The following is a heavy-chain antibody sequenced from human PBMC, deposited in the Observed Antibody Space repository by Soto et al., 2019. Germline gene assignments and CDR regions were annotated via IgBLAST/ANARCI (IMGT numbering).Heavy chain of an antibody. V-gene: IGHV4-59*01. CDR3: ARGVIWFGELHYYYYYGMDV. J-gene: IGHJ6*02. CDR1: GGSISSYY. Sequence: SETLSLTCTVSGGSISSYYWSWIRQPPGKGLEWIGYIYYSGSTNYNPSLKSRVTISVDTSKNQFSLKLSSVTAADTAVYYCARGVIWFGELHYYYYYGMDVWGQGTTVTVSS. D-gene: IGHD3-10*01. CDR2: IYYSGST.